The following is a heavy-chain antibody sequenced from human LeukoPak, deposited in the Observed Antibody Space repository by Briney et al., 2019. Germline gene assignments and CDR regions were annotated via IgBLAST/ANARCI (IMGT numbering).Heavy chain of an antibody. D-gene: IGHD3-22*01. V-gene: IGHV1-69*05. CDR3: ARASDSSGYYYGDAFDI. CDR2: IIPIFGTA. J-gene: IGHJ3*02. Sequence: SVKVSCKASGGTFSSYAISWVRQAPGQGLEWMGGIIPIFGTANYAQKFQGRVTITTDESTSTAYMELSSLRSEDTAVYYCARASDSSGYYYGDAFDIWGQGTMVTVSS. CDR1: GGTFSSYA.